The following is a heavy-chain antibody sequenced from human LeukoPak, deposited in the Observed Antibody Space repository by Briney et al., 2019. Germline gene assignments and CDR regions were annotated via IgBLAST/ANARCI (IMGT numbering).Heavy chain of an antibody. J-gene: IGHJ6*02. V-gene: IGHV1-2*02. CDR1: GYTFTGYY. CDR2: INPNSGGT. Sequence: GASVKVSCKASGYTFTGYYMHWVRQAPGQGLEWMGWINPNSGGTNYAQKFQGRVTMTRDTSISTAYMELSRLRSDDTAVYYCARGGEVLRYFDRFVTHMDYGMDVWGQGTTVTVSS. CDR3: ARGGEVLRYFDRFVTHMDYGMDV. D-gene: IGHD3-9*01.